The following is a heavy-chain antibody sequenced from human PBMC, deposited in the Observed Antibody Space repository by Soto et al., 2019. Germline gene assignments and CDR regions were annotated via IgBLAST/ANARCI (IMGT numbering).Heavy chain of an antibody. V-gene: IGHV4-38-2*01. J-gene: IGHJ5*02. CDR2: NYHGGST. Sequence: PPATLSFPCAVSGNSICSGYYWAWLWLPPGKGLEGIGSNYHGGSTYYNPALNSRVTLSIDVTNNHVSRILDSVTAADTAVYYCARVGPWVPYYYDSSPYTFENWFDPGGQGTLVNAPQ. CDR3: ARVGPWVPYYYDSSPYTFENWFDP. CDR1: GNSICSGYY. D-gene: IGHD3-22*01.